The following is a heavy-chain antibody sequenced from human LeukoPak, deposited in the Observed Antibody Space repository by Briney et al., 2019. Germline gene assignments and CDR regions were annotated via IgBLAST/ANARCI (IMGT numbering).Heavy chain of an antibody. D-gene: IGHD1-26*01. CDR1: GFTFSSYW. CDR3: TTAVEWELPYFDY. V-gene: IGHV3-74*01. Sequence: HPGGSLRLSCAASGFTFSSYWMHWVRQAPGKGLVWVSRIKTDGSRTSYADSVKGRFTISRDDSKNTLYLQMNSPKTEDTAVYYCTTAVEWELPYFDYWGQGTLVTVSS. J-gene: IGHJ4*02. CDR2: IKTDGSRT.